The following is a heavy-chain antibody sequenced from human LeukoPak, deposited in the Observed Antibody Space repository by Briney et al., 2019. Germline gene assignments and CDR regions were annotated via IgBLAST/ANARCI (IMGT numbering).Heavy chain of an antibody. V-gene: IGHV3-66*02. J-gene: IGHJ4*02. CDR2: TFTGGTT. CDR1: GFSVSNNY. Sequence: GGSLRLSCEVSGFSVSNNYMNWVRQAPGEGLEWVSATFTGGTTHYADSEKGRFTISRDNSKNTLYLQMNSLRAEDTAVYYCAKVAFGYSYGSEDYWGQGTLVTVSP. CDR3: AKVAFGYSYGSEDY. D-gene: IGHD5-18*01.